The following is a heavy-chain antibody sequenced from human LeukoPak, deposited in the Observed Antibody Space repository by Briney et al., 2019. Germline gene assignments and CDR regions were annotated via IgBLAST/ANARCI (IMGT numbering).Heavy chain of an antibody. Sequence: ASVKVSCKASGYTFTGYYMHWVRQAPGQGLEWMGWINPNSGGTNYAQKFQGRVTMTRDTPISTAYMELSRLRSDDTAVYYCARLTRSGAVAGTGPFLDYWGQGTLVTVSS. D-gene: IGHD6-19*01. V-gene: IGHV1-2*02. CDR3: ARLTRSGAVAGTGPFLDY. CDR2: INPNSGGT. J-gene: IGHJ4*02. CDR1: GYTFTGYY.